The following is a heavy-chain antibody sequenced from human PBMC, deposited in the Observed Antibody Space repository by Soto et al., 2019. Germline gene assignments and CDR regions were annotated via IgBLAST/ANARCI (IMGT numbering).Heavy chain of an antibody. Sequence: GGSLRFSCAASGFTFSSYGMHWVRQAPGKGLEWVAVISYDGSNKYYADSVKGRFTISRDNSKNTLYLQMNSLRAEDTAVYYCAKHRGHKHFWSGYFKRNNSQTNYGMDVWGQGNTVNVS. CDR2: ISYDGSNK. CDR3: AKHRGHKHFWSGYFKRNNSQTNYGMDV. D-gene: IGHD3-3*02. J-gene: IGHJ6*02. CDR1: GFTFSSYG. V-gene: IGHV3-30*18.